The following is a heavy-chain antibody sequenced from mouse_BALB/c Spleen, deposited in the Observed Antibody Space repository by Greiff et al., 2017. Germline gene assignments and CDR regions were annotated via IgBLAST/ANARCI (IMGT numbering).Heavy chain of an antibody. CDR1: GFSLTSYG. J-gene: IGHJ3*01. Sequence: QVQLKESGPGLVAPSQSLSITCTVSGFSLTSYGVSWVRQPPGKGLEWLGVIWGDGSTNYHSALISRLSISKDNSKSQVFLQLNSRQTDDTATYYCAKPESYRWAWFAYWGQGTLVTVSA. V-gene: IGHV2-3*01. CDR2: IWGDGST. CDR3: AKPESYRWAWFAY. D-gene: IGHD2-14*01.